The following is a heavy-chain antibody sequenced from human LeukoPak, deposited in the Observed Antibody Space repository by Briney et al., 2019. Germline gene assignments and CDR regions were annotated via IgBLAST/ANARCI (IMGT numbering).Heavy chain of an antibody. D-gene: IGHD6-19*01. J-gene: IGHJ6*02. CDR3: ASRIAVAKDSYGMDV. Sequence: ASVKVSCKASGYTFTSYYMHWVRQAPGQGLEWMGIINPSGGSTSYAQKFQGRVTMTRDTSISTAYMELSRLRSDDTAVYYCASRIAVAKDSYGMDVWGQGTTVTVSS. CDR1: GYTFTSYY. V-gene: IGHV1-46*01. CDR2: INPSGGST.